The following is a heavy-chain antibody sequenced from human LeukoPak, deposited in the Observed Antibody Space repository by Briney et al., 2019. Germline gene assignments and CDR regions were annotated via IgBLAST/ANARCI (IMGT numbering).Heavy chain of an antibody. Sequence: GGSLRLPCAASGFTFTYAWMSWVRQAPGKGLEWVSSVSGNGGSTYYPDSVKGRFTISRDNSKNTLYLQMNSLRAEDTALYYCAKDQDRSVTTFHYWGQGTLVTVSS. J-gene: IGHJ4*02. V-gene: IGHV3-23*01. D-gene: IGHD4-17*01. CDR1: GFTFTYAW. CDR3: AKDQDRSVTTFHY. CDR2: VSGNGGST.